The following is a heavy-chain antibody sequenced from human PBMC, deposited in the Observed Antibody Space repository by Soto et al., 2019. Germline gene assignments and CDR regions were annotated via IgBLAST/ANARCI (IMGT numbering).Heavy chain of an antibody. J-gene: IGHJ4*02. Sequence: SLRLSCSASGFTFSSYAMHWVRQAPGKGLEYVSAISSNGGSTYYADSVKGRFTISRDNSKNTLYLQMSSPRAEDTAVYYCVIQRPAAADYWGQGTLVTVSS. CDR3: VIQRPAAADY. D-gene: IGHD2-2*01. V-gene: IGHV3-64D*06. CDR2: ISSNGGST. CDR1: GFTFSSYA.